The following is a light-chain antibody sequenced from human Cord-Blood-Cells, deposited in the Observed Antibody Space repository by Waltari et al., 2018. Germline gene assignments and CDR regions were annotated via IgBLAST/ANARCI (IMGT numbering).Light chain of an antibody. CDR2: GTS. CDR3: QSYDSSLSGV. J-gene: IGLJ1*01. CDR1: SSHIGAGYD. V-gene: IGLV1-40*01. Sequence: QSVLTQPPSVSGAPGQRVTISCTGSSSHIGAGYDLHWYQPLPGTAPKLLIYGTSNRPSGVPDRFSGSKSGTSASLAITGLQAEDEADYYCQSYDSSLSGVFGTGTKVTVL.